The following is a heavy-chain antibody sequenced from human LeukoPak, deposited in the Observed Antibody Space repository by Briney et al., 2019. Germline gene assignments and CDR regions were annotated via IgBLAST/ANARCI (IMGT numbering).Heavy chain of an antibody. D-gene: IGHD5-18*01. CDR2: IYYSGST. Sequence: SETLSLTCTVSGGSISSYYWSWIRQPPGKGLEWIGYIYYSGSTNYNPSLKSRVTISVDTSKNQFSLNLSSVTAADTAVYYCARRDTVMTPFDYWGQGTLVTVSS. V-gene: IGHV4-59*08. CDR1: GGSISSYY. CDR3: ARRDTVMTPFDY. J-gene: IGHJ4*02.